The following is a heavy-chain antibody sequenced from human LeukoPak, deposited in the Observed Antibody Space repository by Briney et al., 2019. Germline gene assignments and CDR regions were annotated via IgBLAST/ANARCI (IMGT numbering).Heavy chain of an antibody. CDR1: GYTFTGYY. CDR2: INPNSGAT. D-gene: IGHD3-22*01. CDR3: ARDYYYDSSGYYSFYFDY. Sequence: ASVKVSCKASGYTFTGYYMHWVRQAPGQGLEWMGWINPNSGATNYAQKFQGRVTMTRDTSISTAYMEVNRLRSDDTAVYYCARDYYYDSSGYYSFYFDYWGQGTLVTVSS. J-gene: IGHJ4*02. V-gene: IGHV1-2*02.